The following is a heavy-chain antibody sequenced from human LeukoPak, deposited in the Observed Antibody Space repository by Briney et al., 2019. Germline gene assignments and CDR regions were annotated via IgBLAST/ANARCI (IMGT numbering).Heavy chain of an antibody. J-gene: IGHJ4*02. CDR1: GGSISTTSYY. CDR2: IYYSGST. CDR3: ARRTWGGPHYFDY. Sequence: PSETLSLTCSVSGGSISTTSYYWGWIRQPPGKGLEWIGNIYYSGSTFYNPSFKSRVTMSVDTSKNQFSLKVNSMTAADTAVYFCARRTWGGPHYFDYWGQGNLVTVSS. V-gene: IGHV4-39*01. D-gene: IGHD3-3*01.